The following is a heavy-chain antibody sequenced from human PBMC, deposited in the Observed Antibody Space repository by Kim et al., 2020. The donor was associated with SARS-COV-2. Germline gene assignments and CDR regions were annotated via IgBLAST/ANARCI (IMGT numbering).Heavy chain of an antibody. CDR2: ISGGGGNT. CDR1: GFNFGFYA. Sequence: GGSLRLSCAASGFNFGFYAMSWARQAPGKGQEWVSTISGGGGNTHYADSVKGRFTISRDNSMNTLYLQMNSLRAEDTAVYYCDASDYWGQGTLVTVSS. J-gene: IGHJ4*02. CDR3: DASDY. V-gene: IGHV3-23*01.